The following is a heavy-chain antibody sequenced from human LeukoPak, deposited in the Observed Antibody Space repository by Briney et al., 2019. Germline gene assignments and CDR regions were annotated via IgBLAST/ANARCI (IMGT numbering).Heavy chain of an antibody. V-gene: IGHV3-11*06. Sequence: PGGSLRFSCAASGFTFSDYYMSWIRQAPGKGLEWVSYISSSSSYTNYADSVKGRFTISRDNAKNSLYLQMNSLRAEDTAVYYCARSLMPATVTYGFDYWGQGTLVTVSS. CDR1: GFTFSDYY. D-gene: IGHD4-17*01. CDR3: ARSLMPATVTYGFDY. J-gene: IGHJ4*02. CDR2: ISSSSSYT.